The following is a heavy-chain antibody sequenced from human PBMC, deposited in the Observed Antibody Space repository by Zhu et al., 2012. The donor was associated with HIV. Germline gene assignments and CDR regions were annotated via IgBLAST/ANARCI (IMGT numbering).Heavy chain of an antibody. CDR1: HYSVSSAYY. CDR2: IFHTGST. CDR3: ARSTVTTSGAFDI. D-gene: IGHD4-17*01. J-gene: IGHJ3*02. V-gene: IGHV4-38-2*02. Sequence: QVQLQESGPGLVKPSETLSLICTVSHYSVSSAYYWGWVRQPPGKGLEWIGNIFHTGSTDSNPSLKSRVSISVDTSKNQFSLKLSSVTPXDTALYYCARSTVTTSGAFDIWGQGQWSPXLQ.